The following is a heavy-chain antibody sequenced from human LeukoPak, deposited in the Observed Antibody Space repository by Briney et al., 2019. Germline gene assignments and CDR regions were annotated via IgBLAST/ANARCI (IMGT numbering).Heavy chain of an antibody. D-gene: IGHD4-11*01. Sequence: PSQTLSLTCTVSGGSISSGGYYWSWIRQHPGKGLEWIGYIYHSGSTYYNPSLKSRVTISVDTSKNQFSLKLSSVTAADTAVYYCARRDSNYVGGYYYYYGMDVWGQGTTVTVSS. CDR3: ARRDSNYVGGYYYYYGMDV. V-gene: IGHV4-31*03. CDR1: GGSISSGGYY. J-gene: IGHJ6*02. CDR2: IYHSGST.